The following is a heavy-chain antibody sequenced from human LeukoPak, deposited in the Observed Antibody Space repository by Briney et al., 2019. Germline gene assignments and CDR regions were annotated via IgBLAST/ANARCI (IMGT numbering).Heavy chain of an antibody. J-gene: IGHJ4*02. CDR3: ARLRRLDD. V-gene: IGHV3-48*01. CDR2: ISSSSSTI. Sequence: PGGSLRLSSAAYAFTFSSYSINWVSQAPGKGLEWVSYISSSSSTIYYADSVKGRFTISRDNAKNALYLQMNSLRAEDTAVYYCARLRRLDDWGQGTLVTVSS. CDR1: AFTFSSYS.